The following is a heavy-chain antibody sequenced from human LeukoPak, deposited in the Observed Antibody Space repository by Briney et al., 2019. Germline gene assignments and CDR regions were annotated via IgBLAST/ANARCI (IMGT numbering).Heavy chain of an antibody. CDR2: ISYDGSNK. Sequence: GGSLRLSCAASGFTFSSYAMHWVRQAPGKGLEWVAVISYDGSNKYYADSVKGRFTISRDNSENSLYLQMNSLRAEDTALYYCAKASKWDSGYDDFDYWGQGTLVTVSS. D-gene: IGHD5-12*01. J-gene: IGHJ4*02. CDR3: AKASKWDSGYDDFDY. CDR1: GFTFSSYA. V-gene: IGHV3-30*04.